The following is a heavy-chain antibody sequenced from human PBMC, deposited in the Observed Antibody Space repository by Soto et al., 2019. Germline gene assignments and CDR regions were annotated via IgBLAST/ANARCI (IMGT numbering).Heavy chain of an antibody. CDR1: GGSISGYY. J-gene: IGHJ4*02. Sequence: PSETLSLTCTVSGGSISGYYWSWIRQPPGKGLEWLGYIYYTGSTNYSPSLKSRLTISVDTSKNQFSLKLSSVTAADTAVYYCAKHVVFVSGGSSFDFWGQGILVTVSS. V-gene: IGHV4-59*08. D-gene: IGHD3-16*01. CDR3: AKHVVFVSGGSSFDF. CDR2: IYYTGST.